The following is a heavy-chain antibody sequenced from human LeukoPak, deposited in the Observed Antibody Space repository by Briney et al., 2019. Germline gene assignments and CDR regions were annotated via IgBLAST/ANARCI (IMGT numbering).Heavy chain of an antibody. J-gene: IGHJ4*02. D-gene: IGHD2-2*01. V-gene: IGHV1-69*05. CDR1: GYTFTMYY. CDR2: IIPIFGTA. CDR3: ASGVVPAAMNY. Sequence: ASVKVSCKTSGYTFTMYYIHWVRQAPGQGLEWMGGIIPIFGTANYAQKFQGRVTITTDESTSTAYMELSSLRSEDTAVYYCASGVVPAAMNYWGQGTLVTVSS.